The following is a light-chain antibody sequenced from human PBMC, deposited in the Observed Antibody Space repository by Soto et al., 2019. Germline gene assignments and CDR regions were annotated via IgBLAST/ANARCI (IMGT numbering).Light chain of an antibody. J-gene: IGKJ1*01. CDR1: QSISAW. Sequence: DIQMTQSPSTLSASVGDRVSITCRASQSISAWLAWYQQKPGKAPKILIYKASSLESGVPSRFSGSGSGTEFTLTISSLQPDDFATYYCQQYSTYTPRTFGQGTMVDIK. V-gene: IGKV1-5*03. CDR2: KAS. CDR3: QQYSTYTPRT.